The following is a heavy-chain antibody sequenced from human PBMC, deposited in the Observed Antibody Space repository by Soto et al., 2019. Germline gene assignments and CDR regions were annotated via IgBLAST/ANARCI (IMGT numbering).Heavy chain of an antibody. J-gene: IGHJ3*02. CDR2: ISGSGGST. CDR1: GFTFSSYA. Sequence: EVQLLESGGGLVQPGGSLRLSCAASGFTFSSYAMSWVRQAPGKGLEWVSAISGSGGSTYYADSVKGRFTISSDNSKNTLYLQMNSLRAEDTAVYYCARVDSSSSNAFDIWGQGTMVTVSS. V-gene: IGHV3-23*01. D-gene: IGHD6-13*01. CDR3: ARVDSSSSNAFDI.